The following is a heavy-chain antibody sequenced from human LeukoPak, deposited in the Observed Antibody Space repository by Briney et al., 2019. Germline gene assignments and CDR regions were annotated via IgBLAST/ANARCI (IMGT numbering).Heavy chain of an antibody. J-gene: IGHJ4*02. CDR1: GGSITSGGYY. Sequence: SETLSLTCSVSGGSITSGGYYWACVRQHPGRGLEWIGYSSYSGATHYNPSLQSRVFISLDASQNQFSLKLTSVTAADTAIYYCARHDYGDSPYFDYWGQGTLVSVSS. D-gene: IGHD4-17*01. V-gene: IGHV4-31*03. CDR3: ARHDYGDSPYFDY. CDR2: SSYSGAT.